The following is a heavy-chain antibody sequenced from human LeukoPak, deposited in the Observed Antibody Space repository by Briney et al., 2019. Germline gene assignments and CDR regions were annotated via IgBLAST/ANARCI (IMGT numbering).Heavy chain of an antibody. CDR3: ARDSGRKDDD. J-gene: IGHJ4*02. CDR1: GYTFSSHW. CDR2: IKQDGSEK. Sequence: PGGSLRLSCAVSGYTFSSHWMSWVRQAPGKGLEWVASIKQDGSEKFYVDSVKGRFTITKDDAKNSLYLQMNSLRAEDTAVYYCARDSGRKDDDWGQGTLVTVSS. D-gene: IGHD3-10*01. V-gene: IGHV3-7*03.